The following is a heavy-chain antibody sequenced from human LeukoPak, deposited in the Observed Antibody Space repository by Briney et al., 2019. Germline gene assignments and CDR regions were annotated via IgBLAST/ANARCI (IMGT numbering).Heavy chain of an antibody. Sequence: PGGALRLSCAASGFTFSDYYMSWIRQAPGKGREGVSYISSSGSTIYYADSVKGRFTISRDNAKNSLYLQMNSLRAEDTAVYYCARDRYYYDSSEGAFDIWGQGTMVTVSS. V-gene: IGHV3-11*04. D-gene: IGHD3-22*01. CDR3: ARDRYYYDSSEGAFDI. CDR2: ISSSGSTI. J-gene: IGHJ3*02. CDR1: GFTFSDYY.